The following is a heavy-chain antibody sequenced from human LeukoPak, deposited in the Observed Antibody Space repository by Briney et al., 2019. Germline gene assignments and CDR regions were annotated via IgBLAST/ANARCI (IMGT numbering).Heavy chain of an antibody. CDR2: INPSGGGT. Sequence: ASVTVSCKASGYTFTGYYMHWVRQAPGQGLEWMGIINPSGGGTSYAQKFQGRVTMTRDTSTSTVYMEVSSLRSEDTAVYYCAREFSGYIDFWGQGTLVTVSS. CDR1: GYTFTGYY. D-gene: IGHD1-26*01. J-gene: IGHJ4*02. CDR3: AREFSGYIDF. V-gene: IGHV1-46*01.